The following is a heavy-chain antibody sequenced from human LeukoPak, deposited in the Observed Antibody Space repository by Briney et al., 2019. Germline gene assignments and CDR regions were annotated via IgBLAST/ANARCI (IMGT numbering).Heavy chain of an antibody. CDR2: INPNSGGT. CDR3: ARGVPAASPWWFDP. V-gene: IGHV1-2*02. CDR1: GYTFTGYY. Sequence: GASVKVFCKASGYTFTGYYMHWVRQAPGQGLEWMGWINPNSGGTNYAQKFQGRVTMTRDTSISTAYMELSRLRSDDTAVYYCARGVPAASPWWFDPWGQGTLVTVSS. D-gene: IGHD2-2*01. J-gene: IGHJ5*02.